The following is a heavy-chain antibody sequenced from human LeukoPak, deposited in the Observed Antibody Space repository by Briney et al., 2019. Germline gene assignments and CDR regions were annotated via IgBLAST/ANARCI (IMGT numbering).Heavy chain of an antibody. CDR2: ISSSSSYI. CDR1: GLTFSSYN. V-gene: IGHV3-21*01. Sequence: GGSLRLSCAASGLTFSSYNMNWVRQAPGKGLEWVSSISSSSSYIYYADSMKGRFTISRDNAKNSLYLQMNSLRAEDTAVYYCAELGITMIGGVWGKGTTVTISS. J-gene: IGHJ6*04. D-gene: IGHD3-10*02. CDR3: AELGITMIGGV.